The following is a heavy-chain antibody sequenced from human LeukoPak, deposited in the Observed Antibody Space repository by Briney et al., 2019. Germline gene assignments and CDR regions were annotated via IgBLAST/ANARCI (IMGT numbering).Heavy chain of an antibody. V-gene: IGHV4-39*01. CDR1: GGSISSSSYS. D-gene: IGHD3-3*01. J-gene: IGHJ4*02. CDR2: IYYSGTT. Sequence: SETLSLTCTVSGGSISSSSYSWGWSRQPPGKGLGWIVSIYYSGTTYYNPSLKSRVTISVDTSKIQFSLKLSSVAATDTAVYFCARLRFDFWSGYTHPYFDYWGQGTLVTVSS. CDR3: ARLRFDFWSGYTHPYFDY.